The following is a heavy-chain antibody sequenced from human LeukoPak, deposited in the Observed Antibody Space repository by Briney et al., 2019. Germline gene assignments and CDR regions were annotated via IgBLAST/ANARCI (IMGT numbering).Heavy chain of an antibody. CDR2: SNAGNGNT. CDR3: ARGPLIRYFDWLPLSLDY. CDR1: GYTFTSYA. V-gene: IGHV1-3*02. Sequence: GASVKVSCKASGYTFTSYAMHWVRQAPGQRLEWMGWSNAGNGNTKYSQEFQGRVTITRDTSASTAYMELSSLRSDDTAVYYCARGPLIRYFDWLPLSLDYWGQGTLVTVSS. D-gene: IGHD3-9*01. J-gene: IGHJ4*02.